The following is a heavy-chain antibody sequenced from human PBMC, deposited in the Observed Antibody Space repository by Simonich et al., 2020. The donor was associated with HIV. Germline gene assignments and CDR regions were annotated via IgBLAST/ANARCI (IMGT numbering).Heavy chain of an antibody. CDR1: GGSFSGYY. D-gene: IGHD6-25*01. CDR2: INHSGRT. Sequence: QVQLQQWGAGLVKPSETLSLTCAVYGGSFSGYYWTWIRQPPGKGLEWIGEINHSGRTNYNPSLKSRAIISVEASKNQFSRKLRSVTAADTAVYYCARGAPSVAAAREVWFDPWGQGTLVTVSS. J-gene: IGHJ5*02. CDR3: ARGAPSVAAAREVWFDP. V-gene: IGHV4-34*02.